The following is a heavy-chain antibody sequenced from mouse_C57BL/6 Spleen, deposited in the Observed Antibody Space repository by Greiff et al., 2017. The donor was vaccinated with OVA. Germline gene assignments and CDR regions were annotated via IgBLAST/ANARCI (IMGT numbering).Heavy chain of an antibody. D-gene: IGHD2-4*01. Sequence: VQLQQSGAELARPGASVKLSCKASGYTFTSYGISWVKQRTGQGLEWIGEIYPRSGNTYYNEKFKGKATLTADKSSSTAYMELRSLPSEDSAVYFCVGYDYDEGAMDYWGQGTSVTVSS. CDR1: GYTFTSYG. V-gene: IGHV1-81*01. J-gene: IGHJ4*01. CDR3: VGYDYDEGAMDY. CDR2: IYPRSGNT.